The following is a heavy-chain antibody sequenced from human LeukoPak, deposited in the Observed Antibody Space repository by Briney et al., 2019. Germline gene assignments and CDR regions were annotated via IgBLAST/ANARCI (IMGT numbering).Heavy chain of an antibody. J-gene: IGHJ4*02. CDR1: GGTFSSYA. V-gene: IGHV1-69*05. D-gene: IGHD5-18*01. Sequence: ASVKVSCNASGGTFSSYAISWVRQAPGQGLEWMGRIIPIFGTANYAQKFQGRVTITTDESTSTAYMELSSLRSEDTAVYYCARDSQRGYSYGLDYWGQGTLVTVSS. CDR2: IIPIFGTA. CDR3: ARDSQRGYSYGLDY.